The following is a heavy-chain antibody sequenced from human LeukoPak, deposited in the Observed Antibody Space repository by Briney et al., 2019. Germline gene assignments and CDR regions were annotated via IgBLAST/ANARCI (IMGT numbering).Heavy chain of an antibody. CDR3: ARMALDGGDSIGFDS. V-gene: IGHV1-2*02. CDR2: INPNIGDA. J-gene: IGHJ5*01. Sequence: ASVKVSCTASGYTFTDYFIHWVRQAPGQGLEWMGWINPNIGDASYAQKFQDRVTMTRDRSINTACMELSRLTSDDTAVYYCARMALDGGDSIGFDSWGQGTLVTVSS. D-gene: IGHD2-21*02. CDR1: GYTFTDYF.